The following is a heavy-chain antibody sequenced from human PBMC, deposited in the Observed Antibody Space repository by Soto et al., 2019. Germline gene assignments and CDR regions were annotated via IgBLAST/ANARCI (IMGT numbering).Heavy chain of an antibody. J-gene: IGHJ4*02. CDR1: GGSISSYY. V-gene: IGHV4-59*08. Sequence: QVQLQESGPGLVKPSETLSLTCTVSGGSISSYYWSWIRQPPGKGLEWIGYIYYSGSTNYNPSLKSRVTISVDTSKNQFSLKLSSVTAADTAVYYCARQLTRRYYFDYWGQGTLVTVSS. CDR2: IYYSGST. D-gene: IGHD4-17*01. CDR3: ARQLTRRYYFDY.